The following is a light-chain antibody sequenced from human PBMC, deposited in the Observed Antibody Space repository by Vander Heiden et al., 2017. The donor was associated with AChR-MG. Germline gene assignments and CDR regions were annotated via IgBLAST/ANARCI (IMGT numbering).Light chain of an antibody. CDR3: AAWDDSLNGWV. V-gene: IGLV1-44*01. CDR2: SNN. CDR1: SSNIGSNT. J-gene: IGLJ3*02. Sequence: QSALTPPPPASRPPGQSVTISCSGSSSNIGSNTVNWYQQLPGTAPKLLIYSNNQRPSGVPDRFSGSKSGTSASLAISGLQSEDEADYYCAAWDDSLNGWVFGGGTKLTVL.